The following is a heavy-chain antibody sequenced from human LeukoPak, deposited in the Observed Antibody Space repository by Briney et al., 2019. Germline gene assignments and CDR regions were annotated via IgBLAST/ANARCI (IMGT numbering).Heavy chain of an antibody. CDR1: GFTFSSYA. Sequence: GGSLRLSCAPSGFTFSSYAMTWVRQAPGKGLEWVSGVSGSGGSTYYADSVKGPFTISRDDSKNTLYLQMNSLRAEDTAVYYCARGSSGSTYYYMDVWGKGTTVTVSS. D-gene: IGHD3-22*01. V-gene: IGHV3-23*01. CDR3: ARGSSGSTYYYMDV. J-gene: IGHJ6*03. CDR2: VSGSGGST.